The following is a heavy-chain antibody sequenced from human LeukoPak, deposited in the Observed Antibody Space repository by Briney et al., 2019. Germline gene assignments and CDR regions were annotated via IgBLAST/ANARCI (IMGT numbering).Heavy chain of an antibody. Sequence: PSETLSLTCAVYGGSFSGYYWSWIRQPPGKGLEWIGEINHSGSTNYNPSLKSRVTISVDTSKNQFSLKLSSVTAADTAVYYCAWDYGDYAVNWFDPWGQGTLVTVSS. CDR3: AWDYGDYAVNWFDP. CDR2: INHSGST. CDR1: GGSFSGYY. J-gene: IGHJ5*02. D-gene: IGHD4-17*01. V-gene: IGHV4-34*01.